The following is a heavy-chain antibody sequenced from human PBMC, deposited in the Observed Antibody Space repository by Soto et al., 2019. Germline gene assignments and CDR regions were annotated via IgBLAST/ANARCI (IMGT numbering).Heavy chain of an antibody. CDR2: ISGSGGST. D-gene: IGHD1-7*01. CDR1: GFTFSSYA. CDR3: AGSRTGTLCIYHLEV. J-gene: IGHJ6*03. Sequence: GGSLGLSCAASGFTFSSYAINWVRQAPGQGLEWVSAISGSGGSTYYADPVKGRFTISRDNPKNTLYLQMNSLRAEDSAVYYCAGSRTGTLCIYHLEVWGKGTTGAVAS. V-gene: IGHV3-23*01.